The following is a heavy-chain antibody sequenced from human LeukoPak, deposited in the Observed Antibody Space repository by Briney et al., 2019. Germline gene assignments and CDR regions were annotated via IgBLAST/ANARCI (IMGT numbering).Heavy chain of an antibody. Sequence: GGSLRLSCAASGFTFSYYWMHWVRQAPGKGLVWVSRIKTDGSSTSYADSVKGRFTISRDNAKNTLYLQMNSLRVEDTAVYYCARDSMVRGPPDYWGQGTLVTVSS. CDR1: GFTFSYYW. CDR3: ARDSMVRGPPDY. CDR2: IKTDGSST. D-gene: IGHD3-10*01. J-gene: IGHJ4*02. V-gene: IGHV3-74*01.